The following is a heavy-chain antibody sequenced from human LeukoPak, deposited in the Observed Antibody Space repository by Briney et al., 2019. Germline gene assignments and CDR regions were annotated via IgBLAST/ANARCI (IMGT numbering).Heavy chain of an antibody. V-gene: IGHV3-30*04. D-gene: IGHD3-10*01. J-gene: IGHJ6*03. CDR1: GFTFSSYA. Sequence: GGSLRLSCAASGFTFSSYAMHWVRQAPGKGLEWVAVISYDGSNKYYADSVKGRFTISRDNSKNTLYLQMNSLRAEDTAVYYCARITRNRLVRGYYMDVWGKGTTVTVSS. CDR3: ARITRNRLVRGYYMDV. CDR2: ISYDGSNK.